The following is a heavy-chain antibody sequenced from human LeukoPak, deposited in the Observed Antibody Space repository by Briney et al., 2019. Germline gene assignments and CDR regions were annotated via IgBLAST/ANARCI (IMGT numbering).Heavy chain of an antibody. J-gene: IGHJ6*02. Sequence: GGSLRLPCAASGFTFSSYGMHWVRQAPGKGLEWVAVIWYDGSNKYYADSVKGRFTISRDNSKNTLYLQMNSLRAEDTAVYYCARGVSRSGWYKANYYYYGMDVWGQGTTVTVSS. CDR1: GFTFSSYG. CDR3: ARGVSRSGWYKANYYYYGMDV. D-gene: IGHD6-19*01. CDR2: IWYDGSNK. V-gene: IGHV3-33*01.